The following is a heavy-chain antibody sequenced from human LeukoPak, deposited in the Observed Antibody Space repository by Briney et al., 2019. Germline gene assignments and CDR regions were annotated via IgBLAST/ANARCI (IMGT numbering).Heavy chain of an antibody. CDR2: INHSGST. D-gene: IGHD4-17*01. V-gene: IGHV4-34*01. Sequence: ASETLSLTCAVYGGSFSGYYWSWIRQPPGKGLEWIGEINHSGSTNYNPSLKSRVTISVDTSKNQFSLKLSSVTAAGTAVYYCARAPPYGDYVRWFDPWGQGTLDTVSS. CDR1: GGSFSGYY. J-gene: IGHJ5*02. CDR3: ARAPPYGDYVRWFDP.